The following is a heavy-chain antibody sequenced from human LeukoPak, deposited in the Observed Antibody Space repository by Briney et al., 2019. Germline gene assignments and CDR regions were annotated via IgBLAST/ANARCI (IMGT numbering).Heavy chain of an antibody. Sequence: SVKASCKASGGTFSSYAISWVRQAPGQGLEWMGRIIPILGIANYAQKFQGRVTITADKSTSTAYMELSSLRSEDTAVYYCARDWRYCGGDCYSLGRGWGQGTLVTVSS. V-gene: IGHV1-69*04. CDR2: IIPILGIA. CDR3: ARDWRYCGGDCYSLGRG. J-gene: IGHJ4*02. D-gene: IGHD2-21*02. CDR1: GGTFSSYA.